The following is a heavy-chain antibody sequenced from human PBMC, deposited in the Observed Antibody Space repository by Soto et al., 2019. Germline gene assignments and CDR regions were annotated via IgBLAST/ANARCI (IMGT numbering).Heavy chain of an antibody. CDR1: GGSISSSSYY. J-gene: IGHJ4*02. D-gene: IGHD1-1*01. CDR2: IYYSGST. V-gene: IGHV4-39*01. Sequence: SETLSLTCTVSGGSISSSSYYWGWIRQPPGKGLEWIGSIYYSGSTYYNPSLKSRVTISVDTSKNQFSLKLSSVTAADTAVYYCARHIFWHAKGGTGLYYFDYWGQGTLVTVSS. CDR3: ARHIFWHAKGGTGLYYFDY.